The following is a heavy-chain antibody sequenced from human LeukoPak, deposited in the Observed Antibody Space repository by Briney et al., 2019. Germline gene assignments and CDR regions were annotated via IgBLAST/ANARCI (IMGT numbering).Heavy chain of an antibody. CDR1: GSSISTYF. V-gene: IGHV4-59*01. J-gene: IGHJ4*02. CDR3: ARMSEIAAAGILSSYFDY. D-gene: IGHD6-13*01. Sequence: SEPLLPCCTFSGSSISTYFWSLIRQPPGKGLEGIGYIYYNGSTNYNPSLKSRVTISVDTSKNQFSLKLSSVTAADTAVYYCARMSEIAAAGILSSYFDYWGQGTLVTVSS. CDR2: IYYNGST.